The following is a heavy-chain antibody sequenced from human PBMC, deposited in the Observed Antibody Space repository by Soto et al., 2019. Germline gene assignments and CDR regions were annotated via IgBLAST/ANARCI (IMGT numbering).Heavy chain of an antibody. D-gene: IGHD3-3*01. V-gene: IGHV1-58*01. J-gene: IGHJ6*02. CDR2: IVVGSGNT. Sequence: ASVKVSCKASGFTFTSSAVQWVRQARGQRLEWIGWIVVGSGNTNYAQKFQERVTITRDMSTSTAYMELSSLRSEDTAVYYCAADRGRITIFGVVTNYYGMDVWGQGTTVTVSS. CDR3: AADRGRITIFGVVTNYYGMDV. CDR1: GFTFTSSA.